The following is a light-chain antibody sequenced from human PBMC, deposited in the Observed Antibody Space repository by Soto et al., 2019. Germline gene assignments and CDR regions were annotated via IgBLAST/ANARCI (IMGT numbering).Light chain of an antibody. V-gene: IGKV3-20*01. J-gene: IGKJ1*01. CDR3: QYYGTSPKP. Sequence: IVLTQSPGTLSLSPGERATLSCRASQSVSSSYLAWYQQKPGQAPRLLILGASSRATGIPDRFSGSGSGTDFTLTISRLEPEDFAVYYCQYYGTSPKPFGQGTKVEVK. CDR2: GAS. CDR1: QSVSSSY.